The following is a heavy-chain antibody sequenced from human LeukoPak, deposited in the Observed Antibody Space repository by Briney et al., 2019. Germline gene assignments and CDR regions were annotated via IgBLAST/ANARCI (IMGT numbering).Heavy chain of an antibody. J-gene: IGHJ2*01. Sequence: PGGSLSLSCAASGFTFSSYDMSWVRQAPGKGLEWVLDTSGRGGTTYYADSVKGRFTISRDNSKNTLYLQMNSLRAEDTAVYYCAKDPYCSSTSCQGWYFDLWGRGTLVTVSS. V-gene: IGHV3-23*01. CDR3: AKDPYCSSTSCQGWYFDL. CDR2: TSGRGGTT. D-gene: IGHD2-2*01. CDR1: GFTFSSYD.